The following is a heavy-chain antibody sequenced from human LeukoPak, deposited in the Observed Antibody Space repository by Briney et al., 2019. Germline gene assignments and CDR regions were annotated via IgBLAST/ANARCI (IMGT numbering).Heavy chain of an antibody. V-gene: IGHV3-9*01. CDR1: GFTFDDYA. D-gene: IGHD1-26*01. J-gene: IGHJ4*02. CDR2: ISWDISTE. CDR3: AKDTRTGYSGALDY. Sequence: SRRLSCAASGFTFDDYAMDWVRQAPGKGLGWGSGISWDISTEAYADSVKGRFTISRDNAKNSLYLQMNSLRAEDTALYYCAKDTRTGYSGALDYWGQGTLVTVSS.